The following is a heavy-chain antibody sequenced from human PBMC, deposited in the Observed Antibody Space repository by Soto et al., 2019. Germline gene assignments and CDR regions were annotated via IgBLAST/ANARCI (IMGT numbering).Heavy chain of an antibody. CDR3: AKDAGLRYFDWLHDY. D-gene: IGHD3-9*01. CDR2: ISASGGIT. Sequence: PGGSLRLSCIASGVTFSSYAMSWVRQAPGMGLEWVSTISASGGITYYAGSVKGRFTISRDNSKNTLYLQMNSLRAEDTAVYYWAKDAGLRYFDWLHDYWGQGTLVTVSS. J-gene: IGHJ4*01. V-gene: IGHV3-23*01. CDR1: GVTFSSYA.